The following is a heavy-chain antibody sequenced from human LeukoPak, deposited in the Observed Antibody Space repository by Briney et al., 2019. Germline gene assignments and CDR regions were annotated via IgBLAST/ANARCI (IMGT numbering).Heavy chain of an antibody. CDR1: GGTFSSYA. J-gene: IGHJ4*02. V-gene: IGHV1-69*06. CDR2: IIPIFGTA. CDR3: AADSSGNGFDY. D-gene: IGHD3-22*01. Sequence: ASVKVSCKASGGTFSSYAISWVRQAPGQGLEWMGGIIPIFGTANYAQKFQGRVTITADKSTSTAYMELSSLRSEDTAVYYCAADSSGNGFDYWGQGTLVTVSS.